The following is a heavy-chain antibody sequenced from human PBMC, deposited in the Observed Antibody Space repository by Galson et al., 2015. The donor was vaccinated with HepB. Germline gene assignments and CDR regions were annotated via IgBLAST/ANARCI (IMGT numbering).Heavy chain of an antibody. D-gene: IGHD4-17*01. CDR3: TRDSYGDYSAYHVDF. CDR2: ISSSSSYI. Sequence: SLRLSCAASGFTFSSYSMNWVRQAPGKGLEWVSSISSSSSYIYYADSMKGRFTISRDNAKNSVYLEINSLRAEDTAVYYCTRDSYGDYSAYHVDFWGQGTLVTVSS. CDR1: GFTFSSYS. V-gene: IGHV3-21*01. J-gene: IGHJ4*02.